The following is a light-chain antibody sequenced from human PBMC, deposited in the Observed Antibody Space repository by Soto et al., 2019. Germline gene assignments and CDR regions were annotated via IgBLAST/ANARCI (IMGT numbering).Light chain of an antibody. J-gene: IGKJ1*01. CDR3: QQYGSSSWT. CDR1: QSVSSSY. V-gene: IGKV3-20*01. Sequence: ENVLTQSPGTLSLSPGEKDNLPRRASQSVSSSYLAWYQQKPGQAPRLLIYGTSSRATAIPDRFSGSGSGTDFTLTISRLEPEDFAVYYCQQYGSSSWTFGQGTKVDIK. CDR2: GTS.